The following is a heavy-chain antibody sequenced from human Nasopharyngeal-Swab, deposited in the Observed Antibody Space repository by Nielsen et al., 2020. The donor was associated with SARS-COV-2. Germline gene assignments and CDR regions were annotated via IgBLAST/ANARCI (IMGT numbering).Heavy chain of an antibody. J-gene: IGHJ5*02. CDR3: AGVLGGYFDWPIGGFDP. CDR2: IHSDGGTT. CDR1: GFAFSNYW. D-gene: IGHD3-9*01. Sequence: GGSLRLSCAASGFAFSNYWMHWVRQVSGKGLVWVSRIHSDGGTTDYADSVKGRFTISRDNAKSTLYLQMNSLRPEDTAVYYCAGVLGGYFDWPIGGFDPWGQGTLVTVSS. V-gene: IGHV3-74*01.